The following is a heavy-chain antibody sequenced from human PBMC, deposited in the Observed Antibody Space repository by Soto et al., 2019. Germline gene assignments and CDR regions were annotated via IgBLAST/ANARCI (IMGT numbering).Heavy chain of an antibody. CDR2: ISSSSSTI. Sequence: GGSLRLSCAASGFTFSSYGMHWVRQAPGKGLEWVSYISSSSSTIYYADSVKGRFTISRDNAKNSLYLQMNSLRDEDTAVYYCARDGLDCSSTSCYPYGMDVWGQGTTVTVSS. CDR1: GFTFSSYG. V-gene: IGHV3-48*02. D-gene: IGHD2-2*01. J-gene: IGHJ6*02. CDR3: ARDGLDCSSTSCYPYGMDV.